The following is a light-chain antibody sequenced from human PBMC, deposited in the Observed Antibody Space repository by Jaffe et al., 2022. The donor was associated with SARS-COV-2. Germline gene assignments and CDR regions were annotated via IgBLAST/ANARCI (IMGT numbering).Light chain of an antibody. CDR2: WAS. CDR3: QQYYSSPWT. V-gene: IGKV4-1*01. CDR1: QTLLYSSNNKDY. Sequence: IVMTQSPASLAVSLGERATINCKSSQTLLYSSNNKDYLAWYQQKPGQPPKMLIYWASIRKSGVPDRFSGSGSGTDFTLTISSLQAEDVALYFCQQYYSSPWTFGQGTKVEIQ. J-gene: IGKJ1*01.